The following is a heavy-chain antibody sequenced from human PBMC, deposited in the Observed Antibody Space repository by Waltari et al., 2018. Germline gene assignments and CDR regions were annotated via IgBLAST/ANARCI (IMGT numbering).Heavy chain of an antibody. CDR1: GFPFSGSS. CDR2: IRIKPNTYAP. D-gene: IGHD2-8*02. CDR3: TPQDCSGVGCSTPY. J-gene: IGHJ4*02. Sequence: EVHVVESGGGLVQPGGSLNVPCAASGFPFSGSSLHWVRQASGKGLEWVGRIRIKPNTYAPMYAESVKGRFTISEDDSNNTTYLQMTGLKIDDTAVYYCTPQDCSGVGCSTPYWGQGTLVTVSS. V-gene: IGHV3-73*02.